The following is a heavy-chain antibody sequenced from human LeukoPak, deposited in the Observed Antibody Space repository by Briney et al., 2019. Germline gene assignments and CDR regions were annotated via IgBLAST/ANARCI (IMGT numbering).Heavy chain of an antibody. CDR3: ARNTYYYDSSG. CDR1: GGSISSYY. V-gene: IGHV4-59*12. CDR2: IYYSGST. Sequence: PSETLSLTCTVSGGSISSYYWSWIRQPPGKGLEWIGYIYYSGSTNYNPSLKSRVTISVDTSKNQFSLKLSSVTAADTAIYYCARNTYYYDSSGWGQGTLVTVSS. D-gene: IGHD3-22*01. J-gene: IGHJ4*02.